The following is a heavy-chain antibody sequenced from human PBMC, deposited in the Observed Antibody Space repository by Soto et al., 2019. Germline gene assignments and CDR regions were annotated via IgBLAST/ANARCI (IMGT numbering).Heavy chain of an antibody. V-gene: IGHV1-69*13. Sequence: GASVKVSCKASGGTFSSYAISWVRQAPGQGLEWMGGIIPIFGTANYAQKFQGRVTITADESTSAAYMELSSLRSEDTAVYYCARDQGYCSGGSCYPIFDYWGQGTLVTVSS. CDR1: GGTFSSYA. J-gene: IGHJ4*02. D-gene: IGHD2-15*01. CDR3: ARDQGYCSGGSCYPIFDY. CDR2: IIPIFGTA.